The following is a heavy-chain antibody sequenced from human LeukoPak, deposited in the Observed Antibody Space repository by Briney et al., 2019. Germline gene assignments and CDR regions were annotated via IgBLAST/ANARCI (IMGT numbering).Heavy chain of an antibody. CDR2: ITTSDGNT. CDR3: AKDGGLWVSAHWGDS. D-gene: IGHD7-27*01. CDR1: GFTFSSYT. J-gene: IGHJ4*02. V-gene: IGHV3-23*01. Sequence: GGSLRLSCAASGFTFSSYTVSWVRQAPGKGLEWVSTITTSDGNTYYADSVKGRFTVSRDNSKNTLYLQMNSLRAEDTAVYYCAKDGGLWVSAHWGDSWGRGTLVTVSS.